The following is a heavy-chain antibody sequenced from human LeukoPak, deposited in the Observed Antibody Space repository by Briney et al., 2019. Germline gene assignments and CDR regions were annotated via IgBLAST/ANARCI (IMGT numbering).Heavy chain of an antibody. CDR1: GYRFNSYW. CDR2: IYSCYSDN. D-gene: IGHD3-9*01. J-gene: IGHJ5*02. V-gene: IGHV5-51*01. CDR3: AMSYYDILTGYDPINWFDP. Sequence: GESLKISCKGSGYRFNSYWIGWVRQMPRKGVEWRGIIYSCYSDNRYSPSFQGQVTISAGKSISTAYLQWSSLKASDTAMYYCAMSYYDILTGYDPINWFDPWGQGTLVTVSS.